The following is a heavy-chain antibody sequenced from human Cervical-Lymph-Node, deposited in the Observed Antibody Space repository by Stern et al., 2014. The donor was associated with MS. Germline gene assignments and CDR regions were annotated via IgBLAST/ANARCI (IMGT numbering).Heavy chain of an antibody. Sequence: EVQLVESGGGLVQPGGSLRLSCSASGFTFSSYWMHWVRQAPGKGLVWVAHIYSDESRTKYADSVKGRFTISRDNAKNTMYLQMNSLRVEDTAVYYCVRESSWTREDAFDIWGQGTMVSVSS. V-gene: IGHV3-74*03. D-gene: IGHD3/OR15-3a*01. CDR2: IYSDESRT. CDR3: VRESSWTREDAFDI. J-gene: IGHJ3*02. CDR1: GFTFSSYW.